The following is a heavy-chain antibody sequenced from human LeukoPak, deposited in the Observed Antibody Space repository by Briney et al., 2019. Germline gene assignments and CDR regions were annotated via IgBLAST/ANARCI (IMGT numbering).Heavy chain of an antibody. J-gene: IGHJ5*01. Sequence: GGSLRLSCAASGFTFSSYAMRWVRQAPGKGLGWVSGISGNSVSTYYADSVKGRFTISRDNSKNTLFLQVSSLRAEDTAVYYCARAYSSSWYDFWGQGTLVTVSS. CDR2: ISGNSVST. D-gene: IGHD6-13*01. CDR1: GFTFSSYA. CDR3: ARAYSSSWYDF. V-gene: IGHV3-23*01.